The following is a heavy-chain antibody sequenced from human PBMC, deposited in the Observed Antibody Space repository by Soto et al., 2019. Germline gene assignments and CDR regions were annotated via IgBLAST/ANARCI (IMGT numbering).Heavy chain of an antibody. CDR3: ARGYSGYAY. J-gene: IGHJ4*02. D-gene: IGHD5-12*01. V-gene: IGHV3-7*01. Sequence: GSLRLSCAASGFTFSNYWMGWVCQAPGKGLEWVANTKPDGSEKYYVDSVKGRFTISRDSAKDSLYLQMNSLRAEDTAVYYCARGYSGYAYWGQGALVTVSS. CDR2: TKPDGSEK. CDR1: GFTFSNYW.